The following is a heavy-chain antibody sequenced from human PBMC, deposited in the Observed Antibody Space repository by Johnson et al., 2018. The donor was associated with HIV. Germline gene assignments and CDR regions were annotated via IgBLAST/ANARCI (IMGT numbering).Heavy chain of an antibody. J-gene: IGHJ2*01. V-gene: IGHV3-11*01. Sequence: QVPLVESGGGLVQPGGSLRLSCAASGFIFSDYYMSWIRQAPGKGLEWVSYISFSDRTIYSADSVKGRFTISRDNAKNLLDLQMTSLGAEDTAIYYCARDPLICTGDVCRYWYFDLWGRGTLVTVSS. CDR1: GFIFSDYY. D-gene: IGHD2-8*02. CDR2: ISFSDRTI. CDR3: ARDPLICTGDVCRYWYFDL.